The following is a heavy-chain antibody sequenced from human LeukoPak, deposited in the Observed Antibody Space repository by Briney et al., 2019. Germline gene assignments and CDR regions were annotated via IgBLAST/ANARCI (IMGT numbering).Heavy chain of an antibody. CDR1: GFTFSSYW. V-gene: IGHV3-7*03. Sequence: PGGSLRLSCAVSGFTFSSYWMSWVRQAPGKGLEWVANIKQEGSEKTYVDSVKGRFTISRDNAQNSLYLQMNSLRAEDTVVYYCARVYSSTSGKNAFDSWGQGTMVTVSS. D-gene: IGHD6-6*01. J-gene: IGHJ3*02. CDR2: IKQEGSEK. CDR3: ARVYSSTSGKNAFDS.